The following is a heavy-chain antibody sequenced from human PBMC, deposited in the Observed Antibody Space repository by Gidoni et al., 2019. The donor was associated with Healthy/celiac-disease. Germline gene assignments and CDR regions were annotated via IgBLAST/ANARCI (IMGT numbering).Heavy chain of an antibody. CDR1: GYRLTSYW. CDR3: ARRVRGSGRSLWYFDL. D-gene: IGHD3-10*01. V-gene: IGHV5-51*01. J-gene: IGHJ2*01. Sequence: EVQLVQSGAEVKKPGESLKTSCKGSGYRLTSYWIGWVRQMPGKGLGWMGIIYPGDSDTRYSPSFQGQVTISADKSISTAYLQWSSLKASDTAMYYCARRVRGSGRSLWYFDLWGRGTLVTVSS. CDR2: IYPGDSDT.